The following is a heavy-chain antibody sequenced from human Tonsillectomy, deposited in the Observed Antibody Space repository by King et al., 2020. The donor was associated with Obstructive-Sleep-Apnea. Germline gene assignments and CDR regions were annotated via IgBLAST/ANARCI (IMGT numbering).Heavy chain of an antibody. CDR3: ARNAVFGELSAFDI. CDR1: GGSISSGGYY. V-gene: IGHV4-31*03. J-gene: IGHJ3*02. Sequence: PLQESGPGLVKPSQTLSLTCTVSGGSISSGGYYWTWIRQHPGKGLEWIGYIYYSGSTYYNPSLKSRVTMSVDTSKNQFSLKLSSVTAADTAVYYCARNAVFGELSAFDIWGQGTMVTVSS. CDR2: IYYSGST. D-gene: IGHD3-10*02.